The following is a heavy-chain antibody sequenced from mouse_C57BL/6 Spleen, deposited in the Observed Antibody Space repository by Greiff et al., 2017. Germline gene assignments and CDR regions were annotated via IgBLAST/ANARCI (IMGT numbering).Heavy chain of an antibody. CDR3: TRGTTVVAPYYFDY. D-gene: IGHD1-1*01. CDR1: GYTFTSYW. CDR2: IYPGNSDT. V-gene: IGHV1-5*01. J-gene: IGHJ2*01. Sequence: DVQLQESGTVLARPGASVKMSCKTSGYTFTSYWMHWVKQRPGQGLEWIGAIYPGNSDTSYNQKFKGKAKLTAVTSASTAYMELSSLTNEDSAVYYCTRGTTVVAPYYFDYWGQGTTLTVSS.